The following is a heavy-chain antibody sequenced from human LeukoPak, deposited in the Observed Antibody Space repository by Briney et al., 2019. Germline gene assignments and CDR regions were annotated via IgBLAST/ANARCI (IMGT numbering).Heavy chain of an antibody. CDR2: INPNSGGT. J-gene: IGHJ4*02. CDR3: ARDFGIRFLEWPEPPDH. V-gene: IGHV1-2*02. Sequence: ASVKVSCKASGYTFTGYYMHWVRQAPGQGLEWMGWINPNSGGTNYAQKFQGRVTMTRDTSISTAYMELSRLRSDDTAVYYCARDFGIRFLEWPEPPDHWGQGTLVTVSS. D-gene: IGHD3-3*01. CDR1: GYTFTGYY.